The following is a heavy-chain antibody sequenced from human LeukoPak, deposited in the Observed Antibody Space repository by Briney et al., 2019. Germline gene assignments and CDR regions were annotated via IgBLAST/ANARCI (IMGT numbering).Heavy chain of an antibody. D-gene: IGHD3-10*01. CDR3: ARGLMVRGPTDY. Sequence: SETLSLTCTVSGGSISSYYWSWIRQPPGKGLEWIGYIYYSGSTNYNPSLKSRVTISVDTPKNQFSLKLSSVTAADTAVYYCARGLMVRGPTDYWGQGTLVTVSS. J-gene: IGHJ4*02. CDR2: IYYSGST. CDR1: GGSISSYY. V-gene: IGHV4-59*08.